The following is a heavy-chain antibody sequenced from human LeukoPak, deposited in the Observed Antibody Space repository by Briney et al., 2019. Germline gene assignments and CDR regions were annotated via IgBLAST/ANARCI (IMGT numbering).Heavy chain of an antibody. J-gene: IGHJ3*02. D-gene: IGHD2-15*01. CDR1: GGSNNNYY. Sequence: SETLSLTCTVSGGSNNNYYWSWIRQPAGRGLEWIGRSYTRGSTNYNPSLKSRVTMSVDTSKNQFSLKLSSVTAADTAVYYCARGRYCSADICSGGDAFDIWGQGTMVSVSS. CDR3: ARGRYCSADICSGGDAFDI. CDR2: SYTRGST. V-gene: IGHV4-4*07.